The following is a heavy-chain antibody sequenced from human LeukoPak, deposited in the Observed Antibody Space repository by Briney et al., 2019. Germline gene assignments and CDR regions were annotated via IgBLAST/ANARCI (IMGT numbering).Heavy chain of an antibody. D-gene: IGHD3-3*01. CDR3: AGGRKIEMTYYDFWSGYYTDGDY. Sequence: GASVKVSCKASGYTFTSYDINWVRQATGQGLEWMGWMNPNSGNTGYAQKFQGRVTMTRNTSISTAYMELSSLRSEDTAVYYCAGGRKIEMTYYDFWSGYYTDGDYWGQGTLVTVSS. V-gene: IGHV1-8*01. CDR1: GYTFTSYD. CDR2: MNPNSGNT. J-gene: IGHJ4*02.